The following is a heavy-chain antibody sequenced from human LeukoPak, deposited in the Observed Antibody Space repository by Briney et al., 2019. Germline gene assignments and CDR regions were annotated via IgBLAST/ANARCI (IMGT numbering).Heavy chain of an antibody. D-gene: IGHD1-26*01. Sequence: PGGSLRLSCAASGFTFSSYSMNWVRQAPGKGLEWVSYMSSSSNTIYYADSVKGRFTISRGNAKNSLYLQMNSLRDEDTAVYYCARDGGSIVGAIPFDYWGQGTPVTVSS. J-gene: IGHJ4*02. V-gene: IGHV3-48*02. CDR1: GFTFSSYS. CDR2: MSSSSNTI. CDR3: ARDGGSIVGAIPFDY.